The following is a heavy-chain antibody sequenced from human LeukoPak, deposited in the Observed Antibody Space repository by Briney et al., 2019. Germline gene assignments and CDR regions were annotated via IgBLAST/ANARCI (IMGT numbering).Heavy chain of an antibody. CDR3: ARTTYYDVLSFEY. V-gene: IGHV4-4*07. D-gene: IGHD3-9*01. J-gene: IGHJ4*02. CDR1: GDSLSSYY. Sequence: KASETLSLTCIVSGDSLSSYYWSWIRQPAGKGLEWIGRIYTSGGTNYNPSLKSRVTMSVDTSKNQFSLNLSSVTAADTAVYYCARTTYYDVLSFEYWGQGNLVTVSS. CDR2: IYTSGGT.